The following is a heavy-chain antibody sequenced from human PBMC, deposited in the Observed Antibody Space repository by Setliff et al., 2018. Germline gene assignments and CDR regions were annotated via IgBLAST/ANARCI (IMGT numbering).Heavy chain of an antibody. D-gene: IGHD2-21*01. V-gene: IGHV4-39*01. J-gene: IGHJ3*01. CDR2: VFYGGSI. CDR3: AAWWGYNGGCVSFGSGAFDF. Sequence: PSETRSLPGNVSDDSLTSSNFYWGWIRQPPGKGLEWLGTVFYGGSITHTPSIKSRLSLSIDTAKKQFYLRLRSVTAADTAVYYCAAWWGYNGGCVSFGSGAFDFWGQGTMVTVSS. CDR1: DDSLTSSNFY.